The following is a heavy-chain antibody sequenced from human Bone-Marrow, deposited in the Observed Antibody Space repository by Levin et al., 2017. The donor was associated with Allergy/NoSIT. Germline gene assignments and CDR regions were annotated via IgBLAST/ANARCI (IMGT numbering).Heavy chain of an antibody. CDR1: GFTFSSYW. Sequence: AGGSLRLSCAASGFTFSSYWMSWVRQAPGKGLEWVGNIKQDGSEKYYVESVKGRFTISRDNAKNSLYLQMNSLRAEDTAVYYCARDQRHIMRWLQLPGGNFGYWGQGTLVTVSS. J-gene: IGHJ4*02. D-gene: IGHD5-24*01. V-gene: IGHV3-7*04. CDR3: ARDQRHIMRWLQLPGGNFGY. CDR2: IKQDGSEK.